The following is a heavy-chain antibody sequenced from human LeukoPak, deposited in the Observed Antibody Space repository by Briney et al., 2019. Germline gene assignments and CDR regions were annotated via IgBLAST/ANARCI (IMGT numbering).Heavy chain of an antibody. D-gene: IGHD2-15*01. J-gene: IGHJ5*02. CDR2: ISGSGSNT. CDR3: AKHPSVVVIAGDWFDP. CDR1: RFTFSSYA. Sequence: GSLRLSCEASRFTFSSYAMSWVRQAPGKGLEWVSTISGSGSNTYYADSVKGRFTISRDNSKNTLYLQMNSLRAEDTAVYYCAKHPSVVVIAGDWFDPWGQGTLVTVSS. V-gene: IGHV3-23*01.